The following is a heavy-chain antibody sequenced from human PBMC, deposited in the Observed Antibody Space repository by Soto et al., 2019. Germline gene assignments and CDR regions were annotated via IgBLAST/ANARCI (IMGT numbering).Heavy chain of an antibody. D-gene: IGHD1-1*01. CDR3: ARDARNADYDH. V-gene: IGHV3-48*02. J-gene: IGHJ5*02. Sequence: EVQLVESGGGLVQPGGSLRPSGAVSGFTFSSHAMNWVRQAPGQGLEWVAHIHSIRSIIYYADSVKGRFTISRDNAKNSLYLHMDSLRDEDTAVYYCARDARNADYDHWGQLTVVTVSS. CDR1: GFTFSSHA. CDR2: IHSIRSII.